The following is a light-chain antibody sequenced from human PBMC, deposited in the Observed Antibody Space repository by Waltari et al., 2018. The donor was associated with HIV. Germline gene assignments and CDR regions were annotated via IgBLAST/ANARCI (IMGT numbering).Light chain of an antibody. J-gene: IGLJ3*02. Sequence: QSALTHTASVSGSPGQSNTISCTGTSSDIGGYKYVSWYQQQPGKAPKLMISEVSNRPSGVSNRFSVSKSGNTASLTISGLQAEDEADYYCSSYTTSSTWVFGGGTKLTVL. V-gene: IGLV2-14*01. CDR1: SSDIGGYKY. CDR3: SSYTTSSTWV. CDR2: EVS.